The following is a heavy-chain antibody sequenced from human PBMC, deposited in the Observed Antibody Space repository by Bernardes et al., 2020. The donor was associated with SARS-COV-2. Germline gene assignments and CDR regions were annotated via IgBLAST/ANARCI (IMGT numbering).Heavy chain of an antibody. CDR1: GYTFSSYG. Sequence: ASVKVSCKASGYTFSSYGISWVRQAPGQGLEWMGWISGYNGDTNYDQKFQDRLTMTTDTSTTTAYMGLRSLTSDDTAVYYCATVVGYSYGGGWFDPWGQGTLVTVSS. CDR3: ATVVGYSYGGGWFDP. CDR2: ISGYNGDT. J-gene: IGHJ5*02. D-gene: IGHD5-18*01. V-gene: IGHV1-18*01.